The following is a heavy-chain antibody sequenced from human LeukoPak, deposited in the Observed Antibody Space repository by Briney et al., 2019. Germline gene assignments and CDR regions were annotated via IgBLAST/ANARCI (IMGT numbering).Heavy chain of an antibody. CDR1: GFTVSSNY. V-gene: IGHV3-53*01. D-gene: IGHD3-22*01. CDR2: IYSGGST. Sequence: GGSLRLSCAASGFTVSSNYMSWVRQAPGKGLEWVSVIYSGGSTYYADSVKGRFTISRDNAKNTLYLQMNSLRAEDTAVYYCARGGYYDSSGYYYPPGDYWGQGTLVTVSS. J-gene: IGHJ4*02. CDR3: ARGGYYDSSGYYYPPGDY.